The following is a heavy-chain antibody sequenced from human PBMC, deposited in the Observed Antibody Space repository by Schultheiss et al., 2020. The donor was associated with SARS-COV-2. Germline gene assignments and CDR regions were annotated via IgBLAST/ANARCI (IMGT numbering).Heavy chain of an antibody. CDR3: ARDGWRRGGWFDP. D-gene: IGHD6-19*01. V-gene: IGHV3-13*01. J-gene: IGHJ5*02. CDR1: GFTFSSYD. CDR2: IGSANDS. Sequence: GGSLRLSCAACGFTFSSYDMHWVRQAPGKGLEWVSAIGSANDSYSPGSVKGRFTISRDNSKNTLYLQMESLRAEDTAVYYCARDGWRRGGWFDPWGQGTLVTVSS.